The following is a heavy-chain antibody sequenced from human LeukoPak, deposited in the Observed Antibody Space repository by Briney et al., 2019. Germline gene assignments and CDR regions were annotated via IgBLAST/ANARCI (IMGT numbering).Heavy chain of an antibody. CDR2: ISYSGST. CDR1: GGSISSYY. D-gene: IGHD3-22*01. V-gene: IGHV4-59*01. J-gene: IGHJ4*02. Sequence: SETLSLTCTVSGGSISSYYWSWIRQPPGKGLEWIGYISYSGSTSYNPSLKSRVTMSVDTSKNQFSLKLTSVVAADTAVYYCARYYYDSSIYYYYLDSWGQGTLVTVSS. CDR3: ARYYYDSSIYYYYLDS.